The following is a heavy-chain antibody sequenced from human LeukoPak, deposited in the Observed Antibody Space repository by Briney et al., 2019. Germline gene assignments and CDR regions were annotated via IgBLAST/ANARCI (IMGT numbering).Heavy chain of an antibody. CDR2: IIPIFGTA. V-gene: IGHV1-69*13. Sequence: SVKVSCKASGGTFSSYAISWVRQAPGQGLEWMGGIIPIFGTANYAQKFQGRVTITADESTSTAYMELSSLRSEDTAVYYCASLRGYCSSTSCYLLDWFDPWGPGTLVTVSS. CDR3: ASLRGYCSSTSCYLLDWFDP. J-gene: IGHJ5*02. CDR1: GGTFSSYA. D-gene: IGHD2-2*01.